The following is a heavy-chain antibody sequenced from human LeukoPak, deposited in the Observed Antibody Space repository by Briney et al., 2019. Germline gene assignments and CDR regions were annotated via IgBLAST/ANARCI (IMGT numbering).Heavy chain of an antibody. CDR1: GYTFTSYD. Sequence: GASVKVSCKASGYTFTSYDINWVRQATGQGLEWMGWMNPNSGNTGYAQKFQGRVTMTTDTSTSTAYMELRSLRSDDTAVYYCARVPRGDDILTGYYSSYYFDYWGQGTLVTVSS. CDR2: MNPNSGNT. J-gene: IGHJ4*02. CDR3: ARVPRGDDILTGYYSSYYFDY. D-gene: IGHD3-9*01. V-gene: IGHV1-8*02.